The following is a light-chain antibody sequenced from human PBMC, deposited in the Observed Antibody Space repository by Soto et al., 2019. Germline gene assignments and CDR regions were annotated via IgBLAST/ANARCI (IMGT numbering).Light chain of an antibody. Sequence: NFMLTQPHSVSASPGKTVTISCTRSSGSIASNYVQWYQQRPGSSPTTVIYEDKHRPSGVPDRFSGSIDSSSNSASLTISGLKTEDEADYYCQSYASNDWVFGGGTKLTVL. CDR2: EDK. V-gene: IGLV6-57*01. CDR3: QSYASNDWV. J-gene: IGLJ3*02. CDR1: SGSIASNY.